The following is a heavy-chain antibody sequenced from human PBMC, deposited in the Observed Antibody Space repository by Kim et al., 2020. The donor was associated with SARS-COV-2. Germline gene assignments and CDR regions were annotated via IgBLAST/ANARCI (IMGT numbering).Heavy chain of an antibody. V-gene: IGHV3-30-3*01. CDR2: DVSKK. CDR3: AGEGFDI. J-gene: IGHJ3*02. Sequence: DVSKKNHADSVKGRFTISRDNSKNTVYLQMNSLRTEDTAVYYCAGEGFDIWGQGTVVTASS.